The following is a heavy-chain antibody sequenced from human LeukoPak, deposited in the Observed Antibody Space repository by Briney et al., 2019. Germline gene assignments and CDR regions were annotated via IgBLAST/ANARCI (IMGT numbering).Heavy chain of an antibody. Sequence: ASVKLSCKASGNTFTGYYIHWVRQAPGQGPEWMGWMNPNSGGTNYAQKFQGRVSMTRDTSISTAYMELSRLRSDDTALYYCAREYSGYDMVSSGFDYWGQGTLVTVSS. D-gene: IGHD5-12*01. CDR1: GNTFTGYY. J-gene: IGHJ4*02. CDR2: MNPNSGGT. V-gene: IGHV1-2*02. CDR3: AREYSGYDMVSSGFDY.